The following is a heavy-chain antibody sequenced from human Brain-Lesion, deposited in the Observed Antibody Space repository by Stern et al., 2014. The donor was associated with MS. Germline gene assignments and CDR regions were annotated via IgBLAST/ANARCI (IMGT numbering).Heavy chain of an antibody. CDR2: IYYSGNT. J-gene: IGHJ5*02. CDR3: AGEEDIRYCSGGSCTGNWFDP. D-gene: IGHD2-15*01. Sequence: QLQLQESGPGLVKPSETLSLTCTVAGGSVSSTSYAWAWIRQPPGKGLEWIGTIYYSGNTYSIPSLRVRLTISLDTSKNLFSLQLSFVTAADTAVYYCAGEEDIRYCSGGSCTGNWFDPWGQGTLVTVSS. V-gene: IGHV4-39*01. CDR1: GGSVSSTSYA.